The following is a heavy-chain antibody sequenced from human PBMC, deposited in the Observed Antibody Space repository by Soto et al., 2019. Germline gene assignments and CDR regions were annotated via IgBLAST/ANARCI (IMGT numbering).Heavy chain of an antibody. D-gene: IGHD2-2*01. J-gene: IGHJ5*02. V-gene: IGHV5-51*01. CDR1: GYSFTSYW. Sequence: GESLKIPCTGVGYSFTSYWIGWVRQMPGKGLEWMGIIYPGDSDTRYSPSFQGQVTISADKSITTAYLQWSSLKASDTAMYYCARGYCTTTICDPWFDPWGQGILVTVSS. CDR2: IYPGDSDT. CDR3: ARGYCTTTICDPWFDP.